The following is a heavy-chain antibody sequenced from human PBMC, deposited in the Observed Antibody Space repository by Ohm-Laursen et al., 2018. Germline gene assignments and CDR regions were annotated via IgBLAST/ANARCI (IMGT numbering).Heavy chain of an antibody. D-gene: IGHD5-24*01. Sequence: SLRLSCAASGFTFSSYGMNWVRQAPGRGLEWVSFIYSGGSTYYADSVKGRFTISRDNSKNTLYLQMNSLRAEDTAVYYCARGPSGTATIGRGQGTLVTVSS. J-gene: IGHJ4*02. V-gene: IGHV3-66*01. CDR2: IYSGGST. CDR3: ARGPSGTATIG. CDR1: GFTFSSYG.